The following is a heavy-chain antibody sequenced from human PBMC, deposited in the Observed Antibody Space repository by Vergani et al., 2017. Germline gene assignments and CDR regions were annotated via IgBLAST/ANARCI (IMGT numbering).Heavy chain of an antibody. Sequence: EVQLLESGGGLVQPGGSLRLSCAASGFTFSSYAMSWVRQVPGKGLEWVSGISGSGGNTYYENSVKGRFTISRDNSKNTLYLQMNSLRADDTAVYYCARDRKYSGYDYIYIWFDPWGQGTLVTVSS. J-gene: IGHJ5*02. D-gene: IGHD5-12*01. CDR3: ARDRKYSGYDYIYIWFDP. CDR1: GFTFSSYA. CDR2: ISGSGGNT. V-gene: IGHV3-23*01.